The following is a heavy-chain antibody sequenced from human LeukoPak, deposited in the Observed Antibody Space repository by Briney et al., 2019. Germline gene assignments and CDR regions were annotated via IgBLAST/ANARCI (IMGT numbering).Heavy chain of an antibody. J-gene: IGHJ3*02. CDR1: GFMFSDYY. Sequence: GGSLRLSCVGSGFMFSDYYMXXIRQAPGKXXXXXXXISNXSVDKXXVDSVRGRFTISRDNAKKSMYLQMSGLRVEDTAVYYCARRDWVSGAVRAFDIWGQGTMVTVSS. D-gene: IGHD3-3*01. CDR2: ISNXSVDK. CDR3: ARRDWVSGAVRAFDI. V-gene: IGHV3-11*04.